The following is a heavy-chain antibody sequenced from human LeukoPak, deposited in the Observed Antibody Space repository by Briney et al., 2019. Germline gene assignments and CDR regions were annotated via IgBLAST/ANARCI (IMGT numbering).Heavy chain of an antibody. V-gene: IGHV3-23*01. J-gene: IGHJ3*02. CDR1: GFTFSSYA. D-gene: IGHD3-16*01. Sequence: HPGGSLRLSCAASGFTFSSYAMSWVRQAPGKGLEWVSTISGSGGNTYYADSVKGRFTISRDNSKNTLYLQMNSLRAEDTAVYYCARLWRDAFDIWGQGTMVTVSS. CDR3: ARLWRDAFDI. CDR2: ISGSGGNT.